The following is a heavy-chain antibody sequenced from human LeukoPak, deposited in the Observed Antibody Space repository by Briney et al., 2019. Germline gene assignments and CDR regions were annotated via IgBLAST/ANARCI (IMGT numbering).Heavy chain of an antibody. Sequence: GGSLRLSCATSGFTVSNKYMTWVRQAPGKGLEWVSVIYSDGGTYYADSVRGRFTISSGNTKNTLYLQMNSLRAEDTAVYYCARVQDSGLFRWYWGQGTLVTVSS. V-gene: IGHV3-66*01. J-gene: IGHJ4*02. CDR3: ARVQDSGLFRWY. CDR2: IYSDGGT. CDR1: GFTVSNKY. D-gene: IGHD1-26*01.